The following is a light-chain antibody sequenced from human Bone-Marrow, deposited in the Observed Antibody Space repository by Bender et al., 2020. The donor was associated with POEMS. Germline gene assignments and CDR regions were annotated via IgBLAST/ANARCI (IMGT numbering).Light chain of an antibody. CDR3: YSAADTSVV. J-gene: IGLJ2*01. Sequence: SYELTQPSSVSVSPGQTARITCSGDVLAKKYARWFQQKPGQAPLLIIYKDTERPSGIPERFSGSSSGTTVTLTINGAQVEDEADYYCYSAADTSVVFGGGTKLTVL. CDR1: VLAKKY. V-gene: IGLV3-27*01. CDR2: KDT.